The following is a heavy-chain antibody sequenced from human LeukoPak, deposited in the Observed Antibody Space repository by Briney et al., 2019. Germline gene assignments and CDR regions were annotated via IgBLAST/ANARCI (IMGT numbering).Heavy chain of an antibody. CDR1: GFTFSSYA. V-gene: IGHV3-23*01. Sequence: GGSLRLSCAASGFTFSSYAMSWVRQAPGKGLEWVSAISGSGGSTYYADSGKGRFTISRDNSKNTLYLQMNSLRAEDTAVYYCAKDLIAVAGSFSPDDYWGQGTLVTVSS. J-gene: IGHJ4*02. D-gene: IGHD6-19*01. CDR2: ISGSGGST. CDR3: AKDLIAVAGSFSPDDY.